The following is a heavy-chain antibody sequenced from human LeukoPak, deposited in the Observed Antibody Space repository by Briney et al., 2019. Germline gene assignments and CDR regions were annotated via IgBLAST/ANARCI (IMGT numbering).Heavy chain of an antibody. CDR1: GCDFSGYW. CDR3: ARDKTYGYYL. D-gene: IGHD5-18*01. J-gene: IGHJ5*02. V-gene: IGHV3-74*01. CDR2: IMGDGSST. Sequence: GGSLRLSCAASGCDFSGYWMHWVRRDPGKGLVWVSRIMGDGSSTTYADSVKGRFTISRDNAKNTVYLQMNSLSAEDTAVYYCARDKTYGYYLWGQGTLVTVSS.